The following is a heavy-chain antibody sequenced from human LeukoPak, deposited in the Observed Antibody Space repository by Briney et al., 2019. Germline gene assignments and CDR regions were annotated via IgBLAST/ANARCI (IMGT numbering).Heavy chain of an antibody. CDR3: ARGSWYEANWFDP. V-gene: IGHV4-34*01. J-gene: IGHJ5*02. D-gene: IGHD6-13*01. CDR1: GGSFSGYY. Sequence: SETLSLTCAVYGGSFSGYYWSWIRQPPGKGLEWIGEINHSGSTNYNPSLKSRVTISVDRSKNQFSLKLSSVTAADTALYYFARGSWYEANWFDPWGQGTLVTVSS. CDR2: INHSGST.